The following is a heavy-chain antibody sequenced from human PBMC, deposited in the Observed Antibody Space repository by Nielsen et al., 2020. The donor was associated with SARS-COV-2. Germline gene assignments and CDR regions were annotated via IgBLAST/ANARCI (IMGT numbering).Heavy chain of an antibody. Sequence: SVKVSCKASGGTFNSYAISWVRQAPGQGLEWMGGIIPIFGTANYAQKFQGRVTITADESTSTAYMELSSLRSEDTAVYYCARVVSALLVNWFDPWGQGTLVTVSS. J-gene: IGHJ5*02. V-gene: IGHV1-69*13. CDR3: ARVVSALLVNWFDP. D-gene: IGHD3-3*02. CDR2: IIPIFGTA. CDR1: GGTFNSYA.